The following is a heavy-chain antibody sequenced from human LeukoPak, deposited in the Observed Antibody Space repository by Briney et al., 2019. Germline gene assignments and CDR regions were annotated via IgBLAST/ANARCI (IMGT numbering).Heavy chain of an antibody. CDR2: ISGSGGST. D-gene: IGHD2-15*01. Sequence: GGSLRLSCAASGFTFSSYGMSWVRRAPGKGLEWVSAISGSGGSTYYADSVKGRFTISRDNSKNTLYLQMNSLRAEDTAVYYCAKDKIVVVVAATFRGGYFDYWGQGTLVTVSS. J-gene: IGHJ4*02. CDR3: AKDKIVVVVAATFRGGYFDY. V-gene: IGHV3-23*01. CDR1: GFTFSSYG.